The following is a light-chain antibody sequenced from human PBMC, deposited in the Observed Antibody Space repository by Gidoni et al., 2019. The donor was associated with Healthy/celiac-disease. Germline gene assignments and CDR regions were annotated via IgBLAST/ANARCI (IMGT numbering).Light chain of an antibody. CDR3: QQRSNWVRT. CDR1: QSVSSY. J-gene: IGKJ4*01. CDR2: DAS. Sequence: DIVLTQSPATLSVSPGERATLSCRASQSVSSYLAWYQQKPGQAPRLLIYDASNRATGIPARFSGSGSGTDFTLTISSLEPEDFAVYYCQQRSNWVRTFGGGTKVEIK. V-gene: IGKV3-11*01.